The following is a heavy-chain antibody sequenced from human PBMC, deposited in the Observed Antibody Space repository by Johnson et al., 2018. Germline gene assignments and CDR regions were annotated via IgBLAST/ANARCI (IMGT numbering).Heavy chain of an antibody. CDR1: GFTFSAYG. CDR3: ARDPTVAERVFDY. V-gene: IGHV3-33*01. CDR2: IWLDGNYR. D-gene: IGHD4-23*01. J-gene: IGHJ4*02. Sequence: QVQLVQSGGGVVQPGRSLKLSCAASGFTFSAYGMHWVRQAPGTGLEWVAVIWLDGNYRYYGDSVKGRFTISRDNSKNTLYLQMNSLRAEDTAVYYCARDPTVAERVFDYWGQGTLVTVSS.